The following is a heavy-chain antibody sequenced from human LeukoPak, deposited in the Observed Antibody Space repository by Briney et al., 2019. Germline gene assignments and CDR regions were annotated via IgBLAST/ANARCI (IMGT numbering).Heavy chain of an antibody. CDR3: ARDRGYCSSTGCYTGIVSWFDP. CDR1: GYSINSDYY. CDR2: IYHSEST. Sequence: SETLSLTCTVSGYSINSDYYWGWIRQPPGKGLEWIGNIYHSESTYYNPSLKSRVTISVDTSKNQFSLKLNSVTAADTAVYYCARDRGYCSSTGCYTGIVSWFDPWGQGTLVTVSS. J-gene: IGHJ5*02. V-gene: IGHV4-38-2*02. D-gene: IGHD2-2*02.